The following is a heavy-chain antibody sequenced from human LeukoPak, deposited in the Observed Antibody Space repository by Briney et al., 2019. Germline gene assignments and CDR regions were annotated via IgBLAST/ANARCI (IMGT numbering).Heavy chain of an antibody. J-gene: IGHJ4*02. V-gene: IGHV3-23*01. CDR1: GFTFSSYA. D-gene: IGHD1-1*01. CDR2: ISGSGGST. CDR3: ARATGTANDY. Sequence: GGSLRLSCAASGFTFSSYAMSWIRQAPGKGLEWVSSISGSGGSTYYADSVKGPFTISRDNCKSTLNLQMNSLRAEDTAVYYCARATGTANDYWGQGTLVTVSS.